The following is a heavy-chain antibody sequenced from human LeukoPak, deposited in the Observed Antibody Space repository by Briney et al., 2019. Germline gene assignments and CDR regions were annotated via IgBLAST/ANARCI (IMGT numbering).Heavy chain of an antibody. D-gene: IGHD6-19*01. CDR3: ARVLYSSGWDGDYYYYMDV. J-gene: IGHJ6*03. V-gene: IGHV4-38-2*01. Sequence: SETLSLTCAVSGYSISSGYYWGWIRQPPGKGLEWIGIIYHSGSTYYNPSLKSRVTISVDTSKNQFSLKLSSVTAADTAVYYCARVLYSSGWDGDYYYYMDVWGKGTTVTVSS. CDR2: IYHSGST. CDR1: GYSISSGYY.